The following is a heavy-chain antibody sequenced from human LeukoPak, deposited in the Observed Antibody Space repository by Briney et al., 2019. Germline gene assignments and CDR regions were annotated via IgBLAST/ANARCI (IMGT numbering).Heavy chain of an antibody. Sequence: SVKVSCKASGGTFSSYAISWVRQAPGQGLEWMGGIIPIFGTANYAQKFQGRVTITTDESTSTAYMELSRLRSDDTAVYYCARDLAEVLRFLEWSWADGAFDIWGQGTMVTVSS. CDR3: ARDLAEVLRFLEWSWADGAFDI. J-gene: IGHJ3*02. CDR2: IIPIFGTA. D-gene: IGHD3-3*01. V-gene: IGHV1-69*05. CDR1: GGTFSSYA.